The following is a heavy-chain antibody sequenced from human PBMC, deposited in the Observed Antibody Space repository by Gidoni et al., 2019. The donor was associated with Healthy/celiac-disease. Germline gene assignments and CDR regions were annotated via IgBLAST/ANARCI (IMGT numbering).Heavy chain of an antibody. CDR2: IGTAGDT. D-gene: IGHD2-15*01. CDR3: ARGVGASLAFDI. J-gene: IGHJ3*02. CDR1: GFTFSSYD. Sequence: EVQLVESGGGLVQPGGSLRLSCAASGFTFSSYDMNWVRQATGKGLAWVSAIGTAGDTYYPGSVKGRFTISRENAKNSLYLQMNSLRAGDTAVYYCARGVGASLAFDIWGQGTMVTVSS. V-gene: IGHV3-13*04.